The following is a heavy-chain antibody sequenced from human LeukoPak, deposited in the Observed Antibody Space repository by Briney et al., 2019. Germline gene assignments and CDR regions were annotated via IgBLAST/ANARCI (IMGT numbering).Heavy chain of an antibody. CDR3: ARGISQSDFWSGYYGWFDP. J-gene: IGHJ5*02. CDR1: GYTFTSYY. D-gene: IGHD3-3*01. Sequence: ASVKVSCKASGYTFTSYYMHWMRQAPGQGLEWMGIINPSGGSTSYAQKFQGRVTMTRDTSTSTVYMELSSLRSEDTAVYYCARGISQSDFWSGYYGWFDPWGQGTLVTVSS. V-gene: IGHV1-46*01. CDR2: INPSGGST.